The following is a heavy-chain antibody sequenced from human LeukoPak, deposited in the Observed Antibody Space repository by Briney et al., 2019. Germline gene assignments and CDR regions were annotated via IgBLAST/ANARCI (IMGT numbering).Heavy chain of an antibody. CDR3: AREESATYSGSDRIWFDP. CDR1: VGSISIYY. D-gene: IGHD1-26*01. Sequence: SESLSVTCTVPVGSISIYYWSGSRQPPGKGLWCSGYIYYSGSTNYNPSLTCRVTMSVATSKYQFSLKLSSVTAADTAVYYCAREESATYSGSDRIWFDPWGQGTLVTVSS. J-gene: IGHJ5*02. CDR2: IYYSGST. V-gene: IGHV4-59*01.